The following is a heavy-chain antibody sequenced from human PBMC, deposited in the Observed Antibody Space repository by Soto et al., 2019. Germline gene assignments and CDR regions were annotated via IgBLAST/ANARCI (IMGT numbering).Heavy chain of an antibody. D-gene: IGHD3-22*01. J-gene: IGHJ4*02. V-gene: IGHV1-69*01. Sequence: QEQLLQSGAEVKKPGSSVKVSCKASGGLFSSYAISWVRQAPGQGLEWMGGIIPVFDTAYYAQKFQGRVTITADESTNTAYMDLSSLRSEDTAMYYCARGGSGYVCFNEFWGQGSLVTVSS. CDR2: IIPVFDTA. CDR3: ARGGSGYVCFNEF. CDR1: GGLFSSYA.